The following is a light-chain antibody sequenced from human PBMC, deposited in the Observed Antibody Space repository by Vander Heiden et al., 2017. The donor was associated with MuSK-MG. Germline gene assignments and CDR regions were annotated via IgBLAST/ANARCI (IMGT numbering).Light chain of an antibody. V-gene: IGKV1-39*01. CDR2: AAP. Sequence: VTITCRASQSISTFLAWYQQKPGKAPKLLIYAAPTLHSGVPSRFSGSGYGTEFMLTIRSLQPEDSATYNCLQSDSCLTWSFGQGPKVEIK. CDR3: LQSDSCLTWS. J-gene: IGKJ1*01. CDR1: QSISTF.